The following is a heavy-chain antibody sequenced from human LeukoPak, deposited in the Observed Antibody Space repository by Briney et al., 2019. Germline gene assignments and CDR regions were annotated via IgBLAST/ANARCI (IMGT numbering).Heavy chain of an antibody. CDR1: GGSFSGYY. CDR3: ARGGRAPAATYDY. V-gene: IGHV4-34*01. J-gene: IGHJ4*02. D-gene: IGHD2-2*01. Sequence: PSETLSLTCAVYGGSFSGYYWSWIRQPPGKGLECIGEINHSGSTNYNPSLKSRVTISVDTSKNQFSLKLSSVTAADTAVYYCARGGRAPAATYDYWGQGTLVTVSS. CDR2: INHSGST.